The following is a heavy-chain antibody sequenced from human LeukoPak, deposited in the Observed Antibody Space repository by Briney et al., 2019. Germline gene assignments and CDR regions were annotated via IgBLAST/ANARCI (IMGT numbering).Heavy chain of an antibody. J-gene: IGHJ3*02. D-gene: IGHD3-10*01. CDR1: GGTFSSYT. Sequence: SVKVSCKASGGTFSSYTISWLRQAPGQGLEWMGRIIPILGIANYAQKFQGRVTITADKSTSTAYMELSSLRSEDTAVYYCARARAGSSDAFDIWGQGTMVTVSS. V-gene: IGHV1-69*02. CDR2: IIPILGIA. CDR3: ARARAGSSDAFDI.